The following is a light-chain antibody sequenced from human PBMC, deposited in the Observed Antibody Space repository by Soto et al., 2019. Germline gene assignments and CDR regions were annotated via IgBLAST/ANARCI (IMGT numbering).Light chain of an antibody. CDR1: QTVYSN. CDR3: QHYQNLWA. CDR2: RAS. V-gene: IGKV3-15*01. J-gene: IGKJ1*01. Sequence: EIVMTQPPATLSVSPGERATLSCRASQTVYSNVAWYQQRPGQAPRLLIYRASSRAIDIPARFSGSGSGTEFTLTISSLQSEDSAVYYCQHYQNLWAFGQGTRVEIK.